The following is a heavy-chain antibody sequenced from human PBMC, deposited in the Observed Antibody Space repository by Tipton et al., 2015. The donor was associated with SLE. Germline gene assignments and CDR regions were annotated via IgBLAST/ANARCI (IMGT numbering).Heavy chain of an antibody. J-gene: IGHJ6*02. CDR1: GGIFGNYA. D-gene: IGHD3-16*01. CDR3: AREGEATRNYYYGMDV. Sequence: QSGAEVKKPGSSVKVSCKASGGIFGNYAISWVRQAPGQGLEWMGGIILIFGTANYAHKLQGRVTITADASTGTAYMELSSLRSEDTAVYYCAREGEATRNYYYGMDVWGQGTTVTVSS. CDR2: IILIFGTA. V-gene: IGHV1-69*01.